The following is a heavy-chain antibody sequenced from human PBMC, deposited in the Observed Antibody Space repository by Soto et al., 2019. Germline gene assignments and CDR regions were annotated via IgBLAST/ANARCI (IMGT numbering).Heavy chain of an antibody. V-gene: IGHV1-69*01. CDR3: ARDRPHCVASSDCYPYGMDV. CDR2: IIPIFGTT. CDR1: GGTFSSSV. Sequence: QVQLEQSGAEVKKPGSSVKVACKASGGTFSSSVISWVRQAPGQGLEWMGGIIPIFGTTNYAQKLQGRVTITADESTNTAYMELRSLRSEDTAEYYCARDRPHCVASSDCYPYGMDVWGRGTMVTVSS. J-gene: IGHJ6*02. D-gene: IGHD2-21*01.